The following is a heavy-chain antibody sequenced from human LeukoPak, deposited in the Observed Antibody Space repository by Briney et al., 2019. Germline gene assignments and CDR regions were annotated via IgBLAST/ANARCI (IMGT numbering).Heavy chain of an antibody. CDR2: INPNSGGT. J-gene: IGHJ4*02. CDR1: GYTFTGYY. CDR3: ARGRSTTGTFFIY. Sequence: ASVKVSCKASGYTFTGYYMHWVRQAPGQGLEWMGWINPNSGGTNYAQKFQGRVTMTRDTSISTAYMELSRLRSDDTAVYYCARGRSTTGTFFIYSGQGTLVTVSS. V-gene: IGHV1-2*02. D-gene: IGHD1-1*01.